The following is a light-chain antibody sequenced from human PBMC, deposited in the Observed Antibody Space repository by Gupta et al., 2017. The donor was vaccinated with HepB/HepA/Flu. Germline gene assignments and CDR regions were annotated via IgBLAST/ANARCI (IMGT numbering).Light chain of an antibody. CDR2: EVT. CDR1: SSAVGNYNY. CDR3: SSYAGNNIWV. J-gene: IGLJ3*02. V-gene: IGLV2-8*01. Sequence: QSALTQPPSASGSPGQSVTISCTGTSSAVGNYNYVSWYQQLPGKAPKPMIYEVTNRPSGVPARFSGSKSGNTASLTVSGLQAEDEADYYCSSYAGNNIWVFGGGTKLTVL.